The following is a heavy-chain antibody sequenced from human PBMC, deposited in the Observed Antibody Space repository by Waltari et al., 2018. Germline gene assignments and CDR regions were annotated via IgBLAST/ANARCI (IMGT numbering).Heavy chain of an antibody. J-gene: IGHJ5*02. CDR1: GYSCTNYQ. CDR3: ARGRDVFANFDYNWFDP. Sequence: QVQLVQSGAEVLRPGASVKVSCQASGYSCTNYQIPWGRQAAGQGREWMGWVNPNSGATAYAHRFQGRITMTWDTSISTAYMELSNLRSDDTAVLYCARGRDVFANFDYNWFDPWGQGTLVTVSS. D-gene: IGHD3-3*01. CDR2: VNPNSGAT. V-gene: IGHV1-8*02.